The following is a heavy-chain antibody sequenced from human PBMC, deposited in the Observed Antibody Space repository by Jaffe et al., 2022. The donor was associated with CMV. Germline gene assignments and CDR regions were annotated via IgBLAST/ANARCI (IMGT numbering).Heavy chain of an antibody. CDR3: AREVCGGDPWWCAFDI. J-gene: IGHJ3*02. CDR2: IYYSGST. D-gene: IGHD2-21*01. CDR1: GGSISSYY. Sequence: QVQLQESGPGLVKPSETLSLTCTVSGGSISSYYWSWIRQPPGKGLEWIGYIYYSGSTNYNPSLKSRVTISVDTSKNQFSLKLSSVTAADTAVYYCAREVCGGDPWWCAFDIWGQGTMVTVSS. V-gene: IGHV4-59*01.